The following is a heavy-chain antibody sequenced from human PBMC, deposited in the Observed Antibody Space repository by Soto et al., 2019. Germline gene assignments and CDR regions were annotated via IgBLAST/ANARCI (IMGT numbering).Heavy chain of an antibody. D-gene: IGHD5-12*01. Sequence: EVQLLESGGGLVQPGGSLRLSCAASGFTFSNYVMTWVRQAPGKGLDWVSSLSGSGDSTHYADSVRGRFTISRDNSKNTLYLQMNSLRAEDTALYYCAKGSRRDGYNWRQGTLVTVSS. CDR1: GFTFSNYV. CDR2: LSGSGDST. CDR3: AKGSRRDGYN. J-gene: IGHJ4*02. V-gene: IGHV3-23*01.